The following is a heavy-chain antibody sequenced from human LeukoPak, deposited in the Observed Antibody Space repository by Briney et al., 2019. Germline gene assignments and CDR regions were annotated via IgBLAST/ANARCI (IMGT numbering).Heavy chain of an antibody. CDR3: ARGGGYASPIGY. V-gene: IGHV4-59*01. J-gene: IGHJ4*02. D-gene: IGHD4-23*01. CDR2: IYHSGST. CDR1: GGSISTYY. Sequence: SETLSLTCTLSGGSISTYYWNWIRQPPGKGLEWIGYIYHSGSTNYNPSLKSRVTISVDKSKNQFSLKLSSVTAADTAVYYCARGGGYASPIGYWGQGALVTVSS.